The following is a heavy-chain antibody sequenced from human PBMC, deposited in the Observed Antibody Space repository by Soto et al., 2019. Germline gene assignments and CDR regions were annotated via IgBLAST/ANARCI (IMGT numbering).Heavy chain of an antibody. CDR3: AKHSGWSFDY. J-gene: IGHJ4*02. Sequence: QVQLQQWGAGLLKPSETLALTCAVYGGSFSGYYWSWIRQPPGRGLERIGEIHHSGRTSYNPSLKSRVTISADTSKNQFSLKLSSVTAADTAVYYCAKHSGWSFDYWGQGTLVTVSS. CDR2: IHHSGRT. D-gene: IGHD6-19*01. CDR1: GGSFSGYY. V-gene: IGHV4-34*01.